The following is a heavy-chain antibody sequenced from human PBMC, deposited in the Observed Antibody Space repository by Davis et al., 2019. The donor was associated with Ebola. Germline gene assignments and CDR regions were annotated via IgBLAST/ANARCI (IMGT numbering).Heavy chain of an antibody. J-gene: IGHJ4*02. CDR3: ARGWLRSPGFDY. V-gene: IGHV6-1*01. Sequence: HSQTLSLTCAIYGDSVSSGNGAWNWIRQSPSGGLEWLGRTYYSSKWYNDYAVSVKSRITINPDTSKNQFSLHLNSVTPEDAAVYFCARGWLRSPGFDYWGQGTLVSVSS. D-gene: IGHD5-12*01. CDR2: TYYSSKWYN. CDR1: GDSVSSGNGA.